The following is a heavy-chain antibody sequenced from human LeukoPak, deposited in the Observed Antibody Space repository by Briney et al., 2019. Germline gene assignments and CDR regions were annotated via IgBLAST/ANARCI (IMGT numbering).Heavy chain of an antibody. CDR3: ARYVGMDV. CDR1: GFTFSYYG. D-gene: IGHD2-8*01. V-gene: IGHV3-7*01. J-gene: IGHJ6*02. CDR2: IKQDGNEK. Sequence: GGSLRLSCAASGFTFSYYGMSWLRQAPGKGLEWVANIKQDGNEKYYVDSVKGRFTISRDNAKNSLFLQMNRLRAEDTAVYYCARYVGMDVWGQGTTVTVSS.